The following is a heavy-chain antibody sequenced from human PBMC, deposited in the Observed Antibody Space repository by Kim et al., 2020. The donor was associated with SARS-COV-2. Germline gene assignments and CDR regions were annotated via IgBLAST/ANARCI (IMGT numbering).Heavy chain of an antibody. CDR3: AGNPTYSSGEYDY. J-gene: IGHJ4*02. Sequence: YNPSLKSRVTISVDTSKNQFSLKLSSVTAADTAVYYCAGNPTYSSGEYDYWGQGTLVTVSS. V-gene: IGHV4-39*01. D-gene: IGHD6-19*01.